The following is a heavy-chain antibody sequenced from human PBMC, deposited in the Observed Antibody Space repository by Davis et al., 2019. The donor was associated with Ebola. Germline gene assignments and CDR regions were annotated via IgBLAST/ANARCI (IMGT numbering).Heavy chain of an antibody. D-gene: IGHD6-6*01. J-gene: IGHJ6*02. V-gene: IGHV3-23*01. CDR1: GFTFSSYA. CDR2: ISGSGGST. CDR3: AKDREQLVGYYYYYYGMDV. Sequence: GGSLRLSCAASGFTFSSYAMSWVRQAPGKGLEWVSAISGSGGSTYYADSVKGRFTISRDNSKNTLYLQMNSLRAEDTAVYYCAKDREQLVGYYYYYYGMDVWGQGTTVTVSS.